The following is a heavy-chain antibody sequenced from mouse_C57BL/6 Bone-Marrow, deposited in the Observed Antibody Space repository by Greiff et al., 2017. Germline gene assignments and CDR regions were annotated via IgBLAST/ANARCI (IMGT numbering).Heavy chain of an antibody. D-gene: IGHD1-1*01. V-gene: IGHV14-3*01. CDR2: IDPANGNT. Sequence: VQLQQSVAELVRPGASVKLSCTASGFNIKNTYMHWVKQRPEQGLEWIGRIDPANGNTKYAPKFQGKATITADTASNTAYLQLSSLTSEATAIYYCASSITTVRDWYFDVWGTGTTVTVSS. CDR1: GFNIKNTY. CDR3: ASSITTVRDWYFDV. J-gene: IGHJ1*03.